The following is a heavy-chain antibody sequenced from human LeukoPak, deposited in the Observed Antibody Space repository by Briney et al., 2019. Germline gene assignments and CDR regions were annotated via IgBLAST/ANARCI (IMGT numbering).Heavy chain of an antibody. CDR1: GGTFSSYA. CDR3: ARAQHYYDSSGYYYFDY. J-gene: IGHJ4*02. V-gene: IGHV1-69*13. Sequence: GASVKVSCKASGGTFSSYAISWVRQAPGQGLEWMGGIIPIFGTANYAQKFQGRVTITADESTSTAYMELSSLRSEDTAVYYCARAQHYYDSSGYYYFDYWGQGTLVTVSS. CDR2: IIPIFGTA. D-gene: IGHD3-22*01.